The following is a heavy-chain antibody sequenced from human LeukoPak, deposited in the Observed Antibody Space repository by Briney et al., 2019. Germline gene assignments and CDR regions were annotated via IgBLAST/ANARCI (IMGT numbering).Heavy chain of an antibody. J-gene: IGHJ1*01. CDR2: IYHSGST. CDR1: GYSISSGYY. Sequence: NTSETLSLTCTVSGYSISSGYYRGWIRQPPGKGLEWIGSIYHSGSTYYNPSLKSRVTISVDTSKNQFSLKLSSVTAADTAVYYCARSEAAAGPLFQHWGQGTLVTVSS. V-gene: IGHV4-38-2*02. D-gene: IGHD6-13*01. CDR3: ARSEAAAGPLFQH.